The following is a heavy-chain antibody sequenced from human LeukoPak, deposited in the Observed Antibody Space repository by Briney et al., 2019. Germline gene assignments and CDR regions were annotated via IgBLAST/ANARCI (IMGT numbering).Heavy chain of an antibody. CDR2: IKGKTDGGTT. Sequence: GGSLRLSCAASGFTFSNAWMTWVRQAPGKRLEWVGRIKGKTDGGTTDYAAPVKGRFTISRDDSKNTLYLQMNSLKTEDTAVYYCTTGAKASDYYYDSSGYWIFDYWGQGTLVTVSS. CDR1: GFTFSNAW. D-gene: IGHD3-22*01. CDR3: TTGAKASDYYYDSSGYWIFDY. J-gene: IGHJ4*02. V-gene: IGHV3-15*01.